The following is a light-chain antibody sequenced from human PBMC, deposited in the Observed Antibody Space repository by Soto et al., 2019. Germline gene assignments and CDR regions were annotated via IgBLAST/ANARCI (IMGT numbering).Light chain of an antibody. CDR3: QQYNTCLRT. CDR1: QSVSSN. J-gene: IGKJ1*01. V-gene: IGKV3-15*01. CDR2: GAT. Sequence: EIVMTQSPATLSVSPGERATLSCRASQSVSSNLAWYQQKPGQAPRLLMYGATTRDTGIPARSSGSGSGTQFTLTISSLQSEDVPFYYCQQYNTCLRTFGQGTKVEIK.